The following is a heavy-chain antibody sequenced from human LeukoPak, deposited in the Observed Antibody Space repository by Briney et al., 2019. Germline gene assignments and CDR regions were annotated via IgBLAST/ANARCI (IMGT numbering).Heavy chain of an antibody. CDR1: GFTFSNAW. CDR2: IKSKTDGGTT. CDR3: TRSHSSSWKRYFDY. D-gene: IGHD6-13*01. Sequence: PGGSLRLSCAASGFTFSNAWMSWVRQAPGKGLEWVGRIKSKTDGGTTDYAAPVKGRFTISRDDSKNTLYLQMNSLKTEDTAVYYCTRSHSSSWKRYFDYWGQGTLVTVSS. V-gene: IGHV3-15*01. J-gene: IGHJ4*02.